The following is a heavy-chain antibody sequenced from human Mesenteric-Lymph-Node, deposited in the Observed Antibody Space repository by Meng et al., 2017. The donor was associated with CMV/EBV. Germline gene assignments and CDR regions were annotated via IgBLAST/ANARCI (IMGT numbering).Heavy chain of an antibody. CDR1: GFTCSSSA. CDR2: ISGSGDIT. J-gene: IGHJ4*02. CDR3: AKGDYSGSGSYCFFEN. D-gene: IGHD3-10*01. V-gene: IGHV3-23*01. Sequence: SGFTCSSSAMSWVRQATGKGLEWVSGISGSGDITYYTDSVRGRFTISRDNSKNTLYLQMNYLRAEDTAVYYCAKGDYSGSGSYCFFENWGQGTLVTVSS.